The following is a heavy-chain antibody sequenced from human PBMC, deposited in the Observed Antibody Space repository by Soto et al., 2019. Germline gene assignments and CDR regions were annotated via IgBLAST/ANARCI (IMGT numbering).Heavy chain of an antibody. CDR1: GFTFSSYW. Sequence: GGSLRLSCAASGFTFSSYWMHWVRQAPGKGLVWVSRINSDGSSTSYADSVKGRFTISRDNAKNTLYLQMNSLRAEDTAVYYCASVVVPAAMRYYYYYMDVWAKGTTVTVSS. D-gene: IGHD2-2*01. CDR2: INSDGSST. J-gene: IGHJ6*03. V-gene: IGHV3-74*01. CDR3: ASVVVPAAMRYYYYYMDV.